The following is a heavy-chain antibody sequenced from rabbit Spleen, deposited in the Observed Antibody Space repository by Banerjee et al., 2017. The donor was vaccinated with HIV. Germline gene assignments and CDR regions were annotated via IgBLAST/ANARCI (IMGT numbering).Heavy chain of an antibody. Sequence: QLVESGGGLVQPGGSLKLSCTASGFTLSSYYMNWVRQAPGKGLEWIGYIDPIFGITYYANWVNGRFSISRENAQNTVFLQMTSLTAADTATYFCARSSSAAIGGYGYGIFDLWGPGTLVTVS. CDR1: GFTLSSYY. D-gene: IGHD6-1*01. CDR2: IDPIFGIT. V-gene: IGHV1S7*01. J-gene: IGHJ4*01. CDR3: ARSSSAAIGGYGYGIFDL.